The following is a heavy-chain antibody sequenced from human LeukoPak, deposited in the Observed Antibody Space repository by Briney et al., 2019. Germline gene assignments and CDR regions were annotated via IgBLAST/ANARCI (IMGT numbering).Heavy chain of an antibody. V-gene: IGHV4-59*08. CDR1: GGSISSYY. CDR3: ASYGSGSYFWYFDL. CDR2: IYYSGST. J-gene: IGHJ2*01. D-gene: IGHD3-10*01. Sequence: SETLSLTCTVSGGSISSYYWSWLRQPTGKGLEWIEYIYYSGSTNYNPSLKSRVTMSADTSKNQFSLKLSSVTAADTAVYYCASYGSGSYFWYFDLWGRGTLVTVSS.